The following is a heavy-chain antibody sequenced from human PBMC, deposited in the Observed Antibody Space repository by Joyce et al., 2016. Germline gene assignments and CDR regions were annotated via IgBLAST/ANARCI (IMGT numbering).Heavy chain of an antibody. CDR1: GYSFSKYW. J-gene: IGHJ4*02. V-gene: IGHV5-51*01. CDR2: INPDDSET. D-gene: IGHD6-19*01. CDR3: SRRSMEVAAWFFDH. Sequence: EVQLVQSGAEVKKPGESLKISCTGSGYSFSKYWIAWVRQMPGKGLEWMGSINPDDSETRYSPSFQGQVTFSVDKSVTTAYLQWSGLKASDTAIYFCSRRSMEVAAWFFDHWGQGTLVIVSS.